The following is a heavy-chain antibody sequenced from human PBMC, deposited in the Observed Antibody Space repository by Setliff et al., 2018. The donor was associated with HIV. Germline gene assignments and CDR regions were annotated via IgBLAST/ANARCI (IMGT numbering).Heavy chain of an antibody. CDR2: INAGKGNT. Sequence: ASVKVSCKASGYSFSNYAMHWVRQAPGQRLEWMGWINAGKGNTKNSQKFQGRVTITRDTSASTAYMELSSLRPEDTAVYYCARVWFGEAIFDYWGQGTLVTVS. D-gene: IGHD3-10*01. J-gene: IGHJ4*02. CDR1: GYSFSNYA. V-gene: IGHV1-3*01. CDR3: ARVWFGEAIFDY.